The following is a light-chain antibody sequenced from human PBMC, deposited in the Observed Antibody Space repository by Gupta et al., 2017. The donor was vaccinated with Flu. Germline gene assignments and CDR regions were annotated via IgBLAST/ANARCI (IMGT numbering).Light chain of an antibody. CDR3: QQYNSYSLT. J-gene: IGKJ4*01. CDR1: QSISSW. V-gene: IGKV1-5*03. CDR2: KAS. Sequence: GDRVTITCRASQSISSWLAWYQQKPGKAPKLLIYKASSLESGVPSRFSGSGSGTEFTLTISSLQPDDFATYYCQQYNSYSLTFGRGTKVEIK.